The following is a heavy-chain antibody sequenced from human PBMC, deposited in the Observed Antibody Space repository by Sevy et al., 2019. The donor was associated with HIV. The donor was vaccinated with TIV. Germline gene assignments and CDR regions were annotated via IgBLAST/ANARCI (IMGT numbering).Heavy chain of an antibody. J-gene: IGHJ4*02. CDR1: GFTFSSYS. CDR3: ARDATSIAALHY. CDR2: ISSSSSYI. D-gene: IGHD6-6*01. Sequence: GGSLRLSCAASGFTFSSYSMNWVRQAPGKGLEWVSSISSSSSYIYYADSVKGRFTISRDNAKNSLYLQMNSLRAEDTAVYYCARDATSIAALHYWGQGTLVTVSS. V-gene: IGHV3-21*01.